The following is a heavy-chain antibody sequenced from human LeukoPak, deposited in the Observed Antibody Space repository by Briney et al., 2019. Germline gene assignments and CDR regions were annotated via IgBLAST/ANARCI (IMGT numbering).Heavy chain of an antibody. CDR1: GYTFTSYG. Sequence: ASVKVSCKASGYTFTSYGISWVRQAPGQGLEWVGWISAYNGNTNYAQKLQGRVTMTTDTSTSTAYMELRSLRSDDTAVYYCARGLYSSSWYDMDVWFDPWGQGTLVTVSS. CDR3: ARGLYSSSWYDMDVWFDP. CDR2: ISAYNGNT. D-gene: IGHD6-13*01. J-gene: IGHJ5*02. V-gene: IGHV1-18*01.